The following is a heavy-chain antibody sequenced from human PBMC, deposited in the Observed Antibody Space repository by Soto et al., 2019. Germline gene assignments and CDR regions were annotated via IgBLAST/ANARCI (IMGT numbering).Heavy chain of an antibody. V-gene: IGHV3-30-3*01. CDR1: GFTFSSYA. CDR3: ARDGSSSSSAFDI. J-gene: IGHJ3*02. D-gene: IGHD6-6*01. Sequence: PGGSLRLSCAASGFTFSSYAMHWVRQASGKGLEWVAVISYDGSNKYYADSVKGRFTISRDNSKNTLYLQMNSLRAEDTAVYYCARDGSSSSSAFDIWGQGTMVTVSS. CDR2: ISYDGSNK.